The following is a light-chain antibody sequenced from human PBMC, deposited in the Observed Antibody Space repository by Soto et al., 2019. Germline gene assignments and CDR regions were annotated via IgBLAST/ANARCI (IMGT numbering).Light chain of an antibody. CDR2: DAS. J-gene: IGKJ1*01. CDR3: QQYRT. CDR1: QIISSW. V-gene: IGKV1-5*01. Sequence: DIQMTQYPSTLSASVGDRVTITCRASQIISSWLAWYQQKPGKAPQLLIYDASSLETGVPSRFSGSGSGTEFTLTISSLQPEDFATYYCQQYRTFGQGTKV.